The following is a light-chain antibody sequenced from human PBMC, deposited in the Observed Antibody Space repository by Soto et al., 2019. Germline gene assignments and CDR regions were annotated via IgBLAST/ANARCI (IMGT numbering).Light chain of an antibody. CDR3: QYCDSSLSGCV. Sequence: QSVLTQPPSVSGAPGQRVTISCTGSSSNIGAGYDVHWYQQLPGTAPKLLIYGNNNRPSGVPDRFSGSKSGTSASLAITGLQAEDEAEYYCQYCDSSLSGCVFGTGTKVTVL. J-gene: IGLJ1*01. CDR2: GNN. CDR1: SSNIGAGYD. V-gene: IGLV1-40*01.